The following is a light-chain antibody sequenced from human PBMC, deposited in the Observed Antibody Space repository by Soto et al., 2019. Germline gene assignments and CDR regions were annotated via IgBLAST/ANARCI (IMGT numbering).Light chain of an antibody. CDR2: AVT. V-gene: IGLV2-14*01. CDR3: SSYTTNGSYV. CDR1: SSDVGASIF. Sequence: QSALTQPASVSGSPGQSITISCTGTSSDVGASIFVSWQQHHPGKPPKLLIYAVTSRPSGVSYRFSGSKSGNTASLTISGLHAEDEADYYCSSYTTNGSYVFGTGTKVTVL. J-gene: IGLJ1*01.